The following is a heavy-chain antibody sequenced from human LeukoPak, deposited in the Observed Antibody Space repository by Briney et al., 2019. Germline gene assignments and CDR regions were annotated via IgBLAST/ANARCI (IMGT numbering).Heavy chain of an antibody. D-gene: IGHD4-17*01. CDR3: AKDRWATVTTYWYFDL. CDR2: ISGSGGST. V-gene: IGHV3-23*01. Sequence: GGSLRLSCAASRFTFSNYAMIWVRQAPGKGLEWISGISGSGGSTYYADSVKGRFTISRDNSKDTLYLQMNSLRAEDTAVYYCAKDRWATVTTYWYFDLWGRGTLVTASS. J-gene: IGHJ2*01. CDR1: RFTFSNYA.